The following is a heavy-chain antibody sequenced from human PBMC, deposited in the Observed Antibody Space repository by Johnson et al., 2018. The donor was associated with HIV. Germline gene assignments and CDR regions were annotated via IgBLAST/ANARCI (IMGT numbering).Heavy chain of an antibody. CDR3: ARVRQWLVEEAFDI. CDR2: IYSGGST. CDR1: GFTVSSNY. D-gene: IGHD6-19*01. Sequence: VQLVESGGGLIQPGGSLRLSCAASGFTVSSNYMSWVRQAPGKGLEWVSVIYSGGSTYYADSVKGRFTISRDNSKNTLYLQMNSLRAEDTAVYYRARVRQWLVEEAFDIWGQGTVITVS. V-gene: IGHV3-53*01. J-gene: IGHJ3*02.